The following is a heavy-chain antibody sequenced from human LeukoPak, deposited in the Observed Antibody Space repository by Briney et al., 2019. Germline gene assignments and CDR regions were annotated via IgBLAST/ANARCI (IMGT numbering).Heavy chain of an antibody. CDR2: ISSSSSYI. J-gene: IGHJ6*02. Sequence: GGSLRLSCAASGFTFSSYSMNWVRQAPGKGLEWVSSISSSSSYIYYADSVKGRFTISRDNAKNSLYLQMNSLRAEDTAVYYCVREQWLGLYGMDVWGQGTTVTVSS. CDR1: GFTFSSYS. CDR3: VREQWLGLYGMDV. D-gene: IGHD6-19*01. V-gene: IGHV3-21*01.